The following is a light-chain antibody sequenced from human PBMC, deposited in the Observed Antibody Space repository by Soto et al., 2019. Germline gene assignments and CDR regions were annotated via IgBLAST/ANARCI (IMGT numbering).Light chain of an antibody. Sequence: QAVVTQPPSVSGAPGQRVTISCTGSSSNIGAGYDVHWYQQLPGTAPKLLIYGNSNRPSGVPDRFSGSKSGTSASLAITGLQSADEADYDCQSYDSSLSASVVFGGGTKLTV. CDR2: GNS. CDR1: SSNIGAGYD. CDR3: QSYDSSLSASVV. J-gene: IGLJ2*01. V-gene: IGLV1-40*01.